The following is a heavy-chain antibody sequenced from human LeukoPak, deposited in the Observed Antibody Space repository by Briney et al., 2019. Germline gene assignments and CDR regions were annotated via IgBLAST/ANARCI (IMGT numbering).Heavy chain of an antibody. J-gene: IGHJ3*02. CDR3: AREAYHSDKTGYYWGDGFDI. CDR1: GYNFIDLY. CDR2: INPKNGGT. Sequence: ASVKVSCKTSGYNFIDLYIHWVRQAPGQGLEGMGWINPKNGGTKYGQKFQGRVTMTTDTSNRTAYLEVNSLTSDDTAVYYCAREAYHSDKTGYYWGDGFDIWGQGTTVVVSS. D-gene: IGHD3-9*01. V-gene: IGHV1-2*02.